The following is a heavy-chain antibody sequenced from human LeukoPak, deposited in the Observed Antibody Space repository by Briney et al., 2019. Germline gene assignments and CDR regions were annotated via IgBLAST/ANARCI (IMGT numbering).Heavy chain of an antibody. V-gene: IGHV3-23*01. CDR2: LSGNGNTI. D-gene: IGHD3-16*01. J-gene: IGHJ4*02. CDR1: GFTFSTYA. Sequence: GGSLRLSCAASGFTFSTYAMSWVRQAPGKGLECVSALSGNGNTIYYADSVKGRFTISRDNAQNSLYLQMNGLRVEDTAVYYCTRRLDEWGQGTLVTVSS. CDR3: TRRLDE.